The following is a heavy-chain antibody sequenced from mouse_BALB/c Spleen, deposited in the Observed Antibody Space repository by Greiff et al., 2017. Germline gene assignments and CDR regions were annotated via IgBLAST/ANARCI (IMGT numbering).Heavy chain of an antibody. D-gene: IGHD2-4*01. CDR3: ARSGDYDRGAMDY. CDR2: INPYNGAT. V-gene: IGHV1-31*01. J-gene: IGHJ4*01. Sequence: VQLQQSGPELVKPGASVKISCKASGYSFTGYYMHWVKQSHVKSLEWIGRINPYNGATSYNQNFKDKASLTVDKSSSTLYMELHSLTSEDSAVYCCARSGDYDRGAMDYRGQKASGTV. CDR1: GYSFTGYY.